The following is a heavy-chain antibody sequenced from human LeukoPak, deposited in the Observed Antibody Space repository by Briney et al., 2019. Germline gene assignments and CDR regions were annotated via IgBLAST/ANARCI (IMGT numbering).Heavy chain of an antibody. CDR3: ARGGWEPPDY. J-gene: IGHJ4*02. CDR1: GYTFTNYY. CDR2: INPSGGGT. Sequence: ASVKVSCKASGYTFTNYYIHWVRQAPGQGLEWMGIINPSGGGTSYAQKFQGRVTMTRDMSTSTVYMELSSLISEDTAVYYCARGGWEPPDYWGQGTLVTVSS. V-gene: IGHV1-46*01. D-gene: IGHD1-26*01.